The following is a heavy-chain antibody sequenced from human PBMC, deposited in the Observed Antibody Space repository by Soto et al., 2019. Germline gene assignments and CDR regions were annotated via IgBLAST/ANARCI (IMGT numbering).Heavy chain of an antibody. Sequence: SSETLSLTCTVSGASITFGGYSWSWIRQTPGKGLEWIGYINHLETTFYNPSFESRLTLSIDRAKNQFSLKLHSMSAADRAVYFGARGGGSDSFDYWGQGILVTVSS. J-gene: IGHJ4*02. CDR2: INHLETT. D-gene: IGHD1-26*01. CDR3: ARGGGSDSFDY. CDR1: GASITFGGYS. V-gene: IGHV4-30-2*01.